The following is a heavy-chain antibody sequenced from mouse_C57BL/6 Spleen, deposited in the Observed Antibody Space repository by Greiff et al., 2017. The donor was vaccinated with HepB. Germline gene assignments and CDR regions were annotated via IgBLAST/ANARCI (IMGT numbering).Heavy chain of an antibody. CDR2: IHPNSGST. CDR1: GYTFTSYW. J-gene: IGHJ3*01. D-gene: IGHD2-4*01. Sequence: VQLKEPGAELVKPGASVKLSCKASGYTFTSYWMHWVKQRPGQGLEWIGMIHPNSGSTNYNEKFKSKATLTVDKSSSTAYMQLSSLTSEDSAVYYCARLPPYDYDWFAYWGQGTLVTVSA. V-gene: IGHV1-64*01. CDR3: ARLPPYDYDWFAY.